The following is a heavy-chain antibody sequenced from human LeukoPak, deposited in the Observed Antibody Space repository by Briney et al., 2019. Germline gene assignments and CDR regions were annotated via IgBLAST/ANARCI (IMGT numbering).Heavy chain of an antibody. CDR3: AREVSSAISHAADH. CDR2: IIQDGSEK. Sequence: GSLTLSCAASGFTFERFWMTWVRQAPGKGLEWVANIIQDGSEKYYAESVRGRFTLSRDNAKNSLNLQLNSLRVEDTAVYFCAREVSSAISHAADHWGQGTLVTVSS. D-gene: IGHD2-21*01. CDR1: GFTFERFW. J-gene: IGHJ4*02. V-gene: IGHV3-7*01.